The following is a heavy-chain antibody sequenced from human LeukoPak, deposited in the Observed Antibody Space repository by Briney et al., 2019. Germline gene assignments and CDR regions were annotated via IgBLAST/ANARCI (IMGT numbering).Heavy chain of an antibody. CDR1: GFTFSRHW. D-gene: IGHD3-16*01. J-gene: IGHJ4*02. CDR3: TNWVFTAGGTRPDF. V-gene: IGHV3-7*02. Sequence: GGSLRLSCVASGFTFSRHWMSWLRQAPGKGLEWVANMDTKGHEMYFGDSVKGRFSISRDNAKNSLFLHMNNLRPEDTATYYCTNWVFTAGGTRPDFWGRGTLVTVSS. CDR2: MDTKGHEM.